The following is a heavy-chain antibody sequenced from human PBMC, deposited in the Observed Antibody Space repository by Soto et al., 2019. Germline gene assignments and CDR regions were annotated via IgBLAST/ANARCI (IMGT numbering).Heavy chain of an antibody. Sequence: GGSLRLSCAASGFTFSSYAMSWVRQAPGKGLEWVSAISGSGGSTYYADSVKGRFTISRDNSKNTLYLQMNSLRAEDTAVYYCAKDLITMIVVANRGFFDPWRQGTLVTVSS. J-gene: IGHJ5*02. CDR3: AKDLITMIVVANRGFFDP. CDR2: ISGSGGST. CDR1: GFTFSSYA. D-gene: IGHD3-22*01. V-gene: IGHV3-23*01.